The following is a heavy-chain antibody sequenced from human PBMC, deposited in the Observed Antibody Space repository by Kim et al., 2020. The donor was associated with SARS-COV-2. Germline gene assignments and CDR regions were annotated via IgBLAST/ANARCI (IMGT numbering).Heavy chain of an antibody. CDR2: IRSKSYGGTT. V-gene: IGHV3-49*04. D-gene: IGHD3-3*01. J-gene: IGHJ6*02. Sequence: GGSLRLSCTASGFTFGDYAMSWVRQAPGKGLEWVGFIRSKSYGGTTAYAASVKGRFTISRDDSKSIAYLQMNSLKTEDTAVYYCTRAIDFWSGYYYYGMDVWGQGTTVTVSS. CDR3: TRAIDFWSGYYYYGMDV. CDR1: GFTFGDYA.